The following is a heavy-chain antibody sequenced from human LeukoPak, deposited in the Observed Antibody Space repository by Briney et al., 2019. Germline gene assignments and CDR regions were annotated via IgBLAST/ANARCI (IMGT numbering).Heavy chain of an antibody. CDR2: ISGSGGST. CDR1: GFTSSSYA. V-gene: IGHV3-23*01. D-gene: IGHD3-22*01. CDR3: AKLPQKYYYDSGYFDY. Sequence: GSLRLSCAASGFTSSSYAMSWVRQAPGKGLEWVSAISGSGGSTYYADSVKGRFTISRDNSKNTLYLQMNSLRAEDTAVYYCAKLPQKYYYDSGYFDYWGQGTLVTVSS. J-gene: IGHJ4*02.